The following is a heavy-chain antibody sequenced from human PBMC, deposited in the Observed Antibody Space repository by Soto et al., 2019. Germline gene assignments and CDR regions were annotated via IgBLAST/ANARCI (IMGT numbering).Heavy chain of an antibody. CDR3: AGLSMVRGVIGY. J-gene: IGHJ4*02. Sequence: TYWMSWVRHAPGKGLEWVANIKQDGSEKYYVDSVKGRFTISRDNAKNSLFLQMNSLRAEDTAVYHCAGLSMVRGVIGYWGQGTLVTVSS. CDR2: IKQDGSEK. D-gene: IGHD3-10*01. CDR1: TYW. V-gene: IGHV3-7*01.